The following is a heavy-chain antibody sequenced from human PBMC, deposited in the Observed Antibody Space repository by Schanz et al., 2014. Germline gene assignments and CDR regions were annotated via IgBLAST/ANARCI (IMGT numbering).Heavy chain of an antibody. CDR1: GGSVSTYK. J-gene: IGHJ6*02. D-gene: IGHD2-15*01. CDR3: ARACCRQENHYYYTGMDV. Sequence: QVQLQESGPGLVKPSETLSLTCTVSGGSVSTYKWGWIRQPPGKGLEYIGLISYGGLSDYNPSLKSRVTISLDTSKNQFSLNLNSVTAADTAVYYCARACCRQENHYYYTGMDVWGQGTTVTVSS. V-gene: IGHV4-59*02. CDR2: ISYGGLS.